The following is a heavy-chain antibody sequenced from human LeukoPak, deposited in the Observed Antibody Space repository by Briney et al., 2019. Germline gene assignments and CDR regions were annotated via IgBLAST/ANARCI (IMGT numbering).Heavy chain of an antibody. CDR3: ARVRSSGWYGETDY. V-gene: IGHV1-69*13. D-gene: IGHD6-19*01. Sequence: RGASVKVSCKASGGTFSSYAISWARQAPGQGLEWMGGIIPIFGTANYAQKFQGRVTITADESTSTAYMELSSLRSEDTAVYYCARVRSSGWYGETDYWGQGTLVTVSS. CDR1: GGTFSSYA. J-gene: IGHJ4*02. CDR2: IIPIFGTA.